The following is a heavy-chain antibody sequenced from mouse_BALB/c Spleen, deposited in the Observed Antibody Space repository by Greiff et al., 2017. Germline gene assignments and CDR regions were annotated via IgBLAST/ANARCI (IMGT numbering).Heavy chain of an antibody. CDR1: GYTFTSYY. CDR3: TRRTGTGAMDY. V-gene: IGHV1S81*02. CDR2: INPSNGGT. D-gene: IGHD4-1*01. Sequence: QVHVKQSGAELVKPGASVKLSCKASGYTFTSYYMYWVKQRPGQGLEWIGEINPSNGGTNFNEKFKSKATLTVDKSSSTAYMQLSSLTSEDSAVYYCTRRTGTGAMDYWGQGTSVTVSS. J-gene: IGHJ4*01.